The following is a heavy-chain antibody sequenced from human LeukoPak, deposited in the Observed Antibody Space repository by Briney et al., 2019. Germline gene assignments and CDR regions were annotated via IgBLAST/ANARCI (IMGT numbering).Heavy chain of an antibody. V-gene: IGHV1-46*01. CDR3: ARDGAYGSGSYYNGYMDV. CDR1: GYTFTSYY. Sequence: ASVKVPCKASGYTFTSYYMHWVRQAPGQGLEWMGIINPSGGSTSYAQKFQGRVTMTRDTSTSTVYMELSSLRSEDTAVYYCARDGAYGSGSYYNGYMDVWGKGTTVTISS. J-gene: IGHJ6*03. D-gene: IGHD3-10*01. CDR2: INPSGGST.